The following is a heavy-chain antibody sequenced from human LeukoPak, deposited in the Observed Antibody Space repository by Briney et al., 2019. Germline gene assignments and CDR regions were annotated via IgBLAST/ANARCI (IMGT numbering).Heavy chain of an antibody. D-gene: IGHD3-3*01. Sequence: SETLSLTCTVSGGSISSSSYYWDWIRQPPGKGLEWIASIYYTGSIYYDPSLKSRVTISVDTSKNQFSLNVNSVTAADTAVYYCARHRRADFRPGGPIDYWGQGTLVTVPS. CDR3: ARHRRADFRPGGPIDY. J-gene: IGHJ4*02. V-gene: IGHV4-39*01. CDR1: GGSISSSSYY. CDR2: IYYTGSI.